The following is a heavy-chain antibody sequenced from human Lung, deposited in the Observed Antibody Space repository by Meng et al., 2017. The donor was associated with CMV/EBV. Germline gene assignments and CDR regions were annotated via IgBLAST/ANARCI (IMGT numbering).Heavy chain of an antibody. CDR2: IYSGGST. Sequence: SCAASGFTVSSNYMSWVRQAPGKGLEWVSVIYSGGSTYYADSVKGRFTISRDNSKNTLYLQMNSLRAEDTAVYYCARVAYDFWSGFTYYFDYCGQGXLLTVSS. CDR1: GFTVSSNY. CDR3: ARVAYDFWSGFTYYFDY. D-gene: IGHD3-3*01. J-gene: IGHJ4*02. V-gene: IGHV3-53*01.